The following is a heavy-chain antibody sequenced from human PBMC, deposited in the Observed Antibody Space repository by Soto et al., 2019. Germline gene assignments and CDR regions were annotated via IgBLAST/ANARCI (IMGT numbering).Heavy chain of an antibody. CDR3: AHVVPATMYYFDY. J-gene: IGHJ4*02. Sequence: QIILKESGPTLIKPTRTLTLTCTFSGFSLSLSGLGVGWVRQPPGKALEWLATVYWDDDKRYNPSLQSRLTITTDTSKTQVVLIMVNMDPADTATYFCAHVVPATMYYFDYWGQGTLVTVSS. D-gene: IGHD2-2*01. V-gene: IGHV2-5*02. CDR1: GFSLSLSGLG. CDR2: VYWDDDK.